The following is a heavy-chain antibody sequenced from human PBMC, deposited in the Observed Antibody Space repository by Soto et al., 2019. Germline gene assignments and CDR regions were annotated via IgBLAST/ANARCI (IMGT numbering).Heavy chain of an antibody. D-gene: IGHD6-19*01. V-gene: IGHV1-69*12. CDR3: ARYSSGWYGNSC. Sequence: QVQLVQSGAEVKKPGSSVKVSCKASGGTFSSYAISWVRQAPGQGLEWMGGIIPIFGTANYAQKFQGRVTTTADESTSTTSMELSSLRSEDTAVYYCARYSSGWYGNSCWGQGTLVTVSS. CDR2: IIPIFGTA. CDR1: GGTFSSYA. J-gene: IGHJ4*02.